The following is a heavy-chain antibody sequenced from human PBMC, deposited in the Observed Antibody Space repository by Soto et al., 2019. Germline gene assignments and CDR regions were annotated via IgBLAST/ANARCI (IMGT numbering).Heavy chain of an antibody. J-gene: IGHJ6*02. Sequence: QVQLVESGGGVVQPGRSLRLSCAASGFTFSTYGMHWVRQAPGKGLEWVALISYDGSNKYYADSVKGRFTIYRDNSKNTLYLQMNSLRAEDTAVYYCAKDGTYSSSWYFGYGMDVWGQGTTVTVSS. CDR1: GFTFSTYG. D-gene: IGHD6-13*01. CDR2: ISYDGSNK. V-gene: IGHV3-30*18. CDR3: AKDGTYSSSWYFGYGMDV.